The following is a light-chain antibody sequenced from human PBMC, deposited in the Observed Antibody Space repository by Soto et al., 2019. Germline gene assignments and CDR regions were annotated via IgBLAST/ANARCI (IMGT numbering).Light chain of an antibody. Sequence: QSALTQPASVSGSHVQSITISCTGTSSDVGGYNYVSWYQHHPGKAPKLMIYDVSNRPSGVSNRFSGSKSGNTASLTISGLQPEDEADYYCCSYTTSNTRQIVFGTGTKVTVL. J-gene: IGLJ1*01. CDR2: DVS. V-gene: IGLV2-14*03. CDR3: CSYTTSNTRQIV. CDR1: SSDVGGYNY.